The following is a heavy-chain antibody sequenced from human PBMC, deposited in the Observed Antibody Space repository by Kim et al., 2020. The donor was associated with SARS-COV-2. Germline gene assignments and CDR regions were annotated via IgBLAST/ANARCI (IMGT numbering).Heavy chain of an antibody. CDR1: GFTFSSYA. J-gene: IGHJ5*02. V-gene: IGHV3-30-3*01. CDR3: ARDWPTPFDYVWGSYRQNWFDP. CDR2: ISYDGSNK. Sequence: GGSLRLSCAASGFTFSSYAMHWVRQAPGKGLEWVAVISYDGSNKYYADSVKGRFTISRDNSKNTLYLQMNSLRAEDTAVYYCARDWPTPFDYVWGSYRQNWFDPWGQGTLVTVSS. D-gene: IGHD3-16*02.